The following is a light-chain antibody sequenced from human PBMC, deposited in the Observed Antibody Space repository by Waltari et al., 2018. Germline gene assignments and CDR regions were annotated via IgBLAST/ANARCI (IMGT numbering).Light chain of an antibody. J-gene: IGLJ2*01. CDR2: EDN. CDR1: SGRIASNS. V-gene: IGLV6-57*01. Sequence: NFMLTQPHSASDSPGKTVTISRTRSSGRIASNSVQWYQQRPGSSPTTVIYEDNQRPSGVPDRFSGSIDSSSNSASLTISGLKTEDEADYYCQSYDSSNVVFGGGTKLTVL. CDR3: QSYDSSNVV.